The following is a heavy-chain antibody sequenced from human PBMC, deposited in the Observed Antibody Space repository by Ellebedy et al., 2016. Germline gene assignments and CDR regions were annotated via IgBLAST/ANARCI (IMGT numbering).Heavy chain of an antibody. Sequence: SETLSLXCTVSGGSISAYYWSWIRQPPGNGLEWIGNIHYSGTTNYNPSLKSRVTISVDTSRNQFSLKVTSVTAADSAVYYCARGLYFDSSGYYYWFDPWGQGTLVTVSS. V-gene: IGHV4-59*01. D-gene: IGHD3-22*01. J-gene: IGHJ5*01. CDR1: GGSISAYY. CDR3: ARGLYFDSSGYYYWFDP. CDR2: IHYSGTT.